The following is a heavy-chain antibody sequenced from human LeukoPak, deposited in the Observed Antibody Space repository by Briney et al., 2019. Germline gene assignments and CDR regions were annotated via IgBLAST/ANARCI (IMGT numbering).Heavy chain of an antibody. CDR2: IYYTETT. Sequence: KPSETLSLTCTVSGGSLSGDYWNWIRQPPGKGLEWIGYIYYTETTDCSPSLKSRVTISLDMSKNQFSLKLRSVTAADTAVYYCARTNAFGNRGQGTMVTVSS. J-gene: IGHJ3*02. CDR1: GGSLSGDY. CDR3: ARTNAFGN. V-gene: IGHV4-59*01.